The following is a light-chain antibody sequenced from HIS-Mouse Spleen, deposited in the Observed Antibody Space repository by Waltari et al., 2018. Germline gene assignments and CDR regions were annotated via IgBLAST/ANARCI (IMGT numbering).Light chain of an antibody. Sequence: QSALPQPASVSGSPGQSITISCTGPSSDVGSYTLVPWYQQHPGKAPKLMIYEGSKRPSGVSNRFSGSKSGNTASLTISGLQAEDEADYYCCSYAGSSTWVFGGGTKLTVL. CDR2: EGS. J-gene: IGLJ3*02. CDR3: CSYAGSSTWV. CDR1: SSDVGSYTL. V-gene: IGLV2-23*01.